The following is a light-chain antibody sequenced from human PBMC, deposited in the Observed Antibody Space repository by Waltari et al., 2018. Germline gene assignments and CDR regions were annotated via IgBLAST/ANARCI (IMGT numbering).Light chain of an antibody. Sequence: DIQMTQSPSTLSASVGDGVTITCRASQSVNSWVAWYQQKPGKAPKLLIFKASNLESGVPSRFSGSGSGTEFTLTISSLQPDDFATYHCQQYDSYWTFGQGTKVEIK. CDR2: KAS. J-gene: IGKJ1*01. V-gene: IGKV1-5*03. CDR1: QSVNSW. CDR3: QQYDSYWT.